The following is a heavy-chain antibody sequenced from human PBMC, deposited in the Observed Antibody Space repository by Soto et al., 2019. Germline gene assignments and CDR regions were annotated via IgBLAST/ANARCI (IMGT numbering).Heavy chain of an antibody. V-gene: IGHV1-18*01. J-gene: IGHJ6*02. CDR1: GYTFTSYG. Sequence: QVQLVQSGAEVKKPGASVKVSCKASGYTFTSYGISWVRQAPGQGLEWMGWISAYNGNTNYAQKLQGRVTMTTDTSTSTAYMELRSLRSDDTAVYYCARVPTPGLPAAMFGFSGSYYYYGMDVWGQGTTVTVSS. CDR3: ARVPTPGLPAAMFGFSGSYYYYGMDV. CDR2: ISAYNGNT. D-gene: IGHD2-2*01.